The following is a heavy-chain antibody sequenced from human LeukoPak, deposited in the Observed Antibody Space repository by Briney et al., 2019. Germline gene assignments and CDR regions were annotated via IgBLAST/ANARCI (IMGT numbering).Heavy chain of an antibody. Sequence: SETLSLTCAVYGGSFSGYYWSWIRQPPGKGLEWIGETNHSGSTNYNPSLKSRVTISVDTSKNQFSLKLSSVTAADTAVYYCARGPYGYGYDYWGQGTLVTVSS. CDR3: ARGPYGYGYDY. J-gene: IGHJ4*02. D-gene: IGHD5-18*01. CDR2: TNHSGST. V-gene: IGHV4-34*01. CDR1: GGSFSGYY.